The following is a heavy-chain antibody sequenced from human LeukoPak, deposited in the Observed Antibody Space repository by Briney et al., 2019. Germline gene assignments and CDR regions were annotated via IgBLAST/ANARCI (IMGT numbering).Heavy chain of an antibody. J-gene: IGHJ4*02. CDR3: AKGFDSTGFYLDS. V-gene: IGHV3-33*06. CDR1: GFTFSSYG. Sequence: GRSLRLSCAASGFTFSSYGMHWVRQAPGKGLEWVAVIWYDGSNKYYADSVKGRFTISRDNSKSTLYLQMNSLRTEDTAVYYCAKGFDSTGFYLDSWGQGTLVTVSS. D-gene: IGHD3-22*01. CDR2: IWYDGSNK.